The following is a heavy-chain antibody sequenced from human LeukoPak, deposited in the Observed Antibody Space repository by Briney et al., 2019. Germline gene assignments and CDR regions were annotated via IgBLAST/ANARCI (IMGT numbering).Heavy chain of an antibody. CDR1: GFTFSSYG. J-gene: IGHJ4*02. CDR2: IWYDGSNK. V-gene: IGHV3-33*01. Sequence: GGSLRLSCAASGFTFSSYGMHWVRQAPGKGLEWVAVIWYDGSNKYYADSVKGRFTISRDNSKNTLYLQMNSLRAEDTAVYYCARAGWGDLYFDHWGQGTLVTVSS. D-gene: IGHD2-21*02. CDR3: ARAGWGDLYFDH.